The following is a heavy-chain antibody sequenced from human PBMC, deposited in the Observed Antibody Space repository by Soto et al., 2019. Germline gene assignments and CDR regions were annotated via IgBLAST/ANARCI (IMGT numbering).Heavy chain of an antibody. D-gene: IGHD3-10*01. J-gene: IGHJ6*02. CDR3: ARGLGFGELLVPSYGMDV. CDR1: GGSFSGYY. Sequence: SETLSLTCAVYGGSFSGYYWSWIRQPLGKGLEWIGEINHSGSTNYNPSLKSRVTISVDTSKNQFSLKLSSVTAADTAVYYCARGLGFGELLVPSYGMDVWGQGTTVTVSS. V-gene: IGHV4-34*01. CDR2: INHSGST.